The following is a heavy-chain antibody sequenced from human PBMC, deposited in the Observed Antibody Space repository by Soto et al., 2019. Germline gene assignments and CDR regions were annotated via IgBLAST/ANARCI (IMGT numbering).Heavy chain of an antibody. V-gene: IGHV3-7*04. Sequence: PGGSLRLSCAASGFTFTSYGMHWVRQAPGKGLEWVANIKPDGSEKWYVGSVKGRFTISRDNAKNSLYLQMNNLRTEDTAVYYCARGDYFDSSGPFSDAFDVWGLGTMVTVSS. CDR3: ARGDYFDSSGPFSDAFDV. D-gene: IGHD3-22*01. J-gene: IGHJ3*01. CDR2: IKPDGSEK. CDR1: GFTFTSYG.